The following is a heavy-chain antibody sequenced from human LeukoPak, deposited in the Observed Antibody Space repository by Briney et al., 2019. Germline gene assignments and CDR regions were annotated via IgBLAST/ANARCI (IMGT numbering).Heavy chain of an antibody. J-gene: IGHJ3*02. CDR1: GYTFTSYD. D-gene: IGHD3-22*01. Sequence: ASVKVSCKASGYTFTSYDINWVRQATGQGLEWMGWMNPNSGNTGYAQKFQGRVTMTRNTSISTAYMELSSLRSEDTAVYYCARDHHDYDSSSRGAFDIWGQGTMVTVSS. CDR3: ARDHHDYDSSSRGAFDI. CDR2: MNPNSGNT. V-gene: IGHV1-8*01.